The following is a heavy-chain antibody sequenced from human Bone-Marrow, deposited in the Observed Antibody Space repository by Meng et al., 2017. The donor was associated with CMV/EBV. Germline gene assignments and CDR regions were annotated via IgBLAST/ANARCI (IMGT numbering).Heavy chain of an antibody. D-gene: IGHD1-26*01. V-gene: IGHV3-15*01. CDR1: GFTFSNAW. J-gene: IGHJ4*02. CDR3: TTLVGVGATRGGDY. CDR2: IKSKTDGGTT. Sequence: GGSLRLSCAAAGFTFSNAWMSWVRQAPGKGLEWVGRIKSKTDGGTTDYAAPVKGRFTISRDDSKNTLYLQMNSMKTEDTAVYYCTTLVGVGATRGGDYWCQGTLVTVSS.